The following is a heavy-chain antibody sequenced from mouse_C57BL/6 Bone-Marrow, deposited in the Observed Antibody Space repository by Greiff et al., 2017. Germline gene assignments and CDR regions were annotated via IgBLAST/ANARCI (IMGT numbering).Heavy chain of an antibody. J-gene: IGHJ3*01. CDR2: IHPNSGST. D-gene: IGHD2-1*01. Sequence: VQLQQPGAELVKPGASVKLSCKASGYTFTSYWMHWVKQRPGQGLEWIGMIHPNSGSTNYNEKFKRKATLTVDKSSSTAYMQLSSLTSEDSVVYYCARPIYYGNSWFAYWGQGTLVTVSA. CDR3: ARPIYYGNSWFAY. CDR1: GYTFTSYW. V-gene: IGHV1-64*01.